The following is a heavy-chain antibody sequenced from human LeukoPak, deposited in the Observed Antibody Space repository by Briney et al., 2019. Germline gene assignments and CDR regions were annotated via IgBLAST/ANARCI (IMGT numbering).Heavy chain of an antibody. CDR2: ISSSSSTI. Sequence: GGSLRLSCAASGFTLSRFSMNWVRQAPGKGLEWISYISSSSSTIYYADSVKGRFTISRDNAKNSLYLQMNSLRAEDTAVYYCARVRYGGKGYYYYYMDVWGKGTTVTVSS. V-gene: IGHV3-48*04. J-gene: IGHJ6*03. D-gene: IGHD4-23*01. CDR1: GFTLSRFS. CDR3: ARVRYGGKGYYYYYMDV.